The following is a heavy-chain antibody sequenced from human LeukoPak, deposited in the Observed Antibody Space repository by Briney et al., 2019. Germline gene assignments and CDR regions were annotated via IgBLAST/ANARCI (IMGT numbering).Heavy chain of an antibody. CDR2: LSGSGGST. Sequence: PGGSLRLSCAASGFTFSSYAMSWVRQAPGKGLEWVSALSGSGGSTSYADSVKGRFTISRDNAKNSLYLQMNSLRAEDTAVYYCAREGICSSTSCYQSHYYYYMDVWGKGTTVTVSS. CDR1: GFTFSSYA. J-gene: IGHJ6*03. D-gene: IGHD2-2*01. V-gene: IGHV3-23*01. CDR3: AREGICSSTSCYQSHYYYYMDV.